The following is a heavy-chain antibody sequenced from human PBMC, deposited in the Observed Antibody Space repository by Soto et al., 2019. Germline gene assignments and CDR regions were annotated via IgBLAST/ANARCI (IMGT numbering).Heavy chain of an antibody. Sequence: EVQLVESGGGLVQPGRSLRLSCAASGFTFDDYAMHWVRQAPGKGLEWVSGSSWNSDRIDYADSVKGRFTISRDNANKSLYLQMNSLRPEDTALYYCAKGALRFLEDDAFDIWGQGTMVTVSS. CDR2: SSWNSDRI. V-gene: IGHV3-9*01. CDR3: AKGALRFLEDDAFDI. CDR1: GFTFDDYA. J-gene: IGHJ3*02. D-gene: IGHD3-3*01.